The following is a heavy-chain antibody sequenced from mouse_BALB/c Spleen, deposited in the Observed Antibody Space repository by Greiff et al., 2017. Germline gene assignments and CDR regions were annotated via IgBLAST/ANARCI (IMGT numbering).Heavy chain of an antibody. Sequence: EVMLVESGGGLVKPGGSLKLSCAASGFTFSDYYMYWVRQTPEKRLEWVATISDGGSYTYYPDSVKGRFTISRDNAKNNLYLQMSSLKSEDTAMYYCARASHYYGSSSFAYWGQGTLVTVSA. CDR3: ARASHYYGSSSFAY. CDR2: ISDGGSYT. V-gene: IGHV5-4*02. J-gene: IGHJ3*01. CDR1: GFTFSDYY. D-gene: IGHD1-1*01.